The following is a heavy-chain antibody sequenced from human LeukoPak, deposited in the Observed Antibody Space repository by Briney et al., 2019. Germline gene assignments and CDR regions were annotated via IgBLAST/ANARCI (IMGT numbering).Heavy chain of an antibody. D-gene: IGHD1-26*01. CDR3: AREGDSGSYYGGAFDAFDI. Sequence: SETLSLTCTVSGGSISSGSYYWSWIRQPAGKGLEWIGRIYTSGSTNYNPSLKSRVTISVDTSKNQFSLKLSSVTAADTAVYYCAREGDSGSYYGGAFDAFDIWGQGTMVTVSS. V-gene: IGHV4-61*02. CDR1: GGSISSGSYY. CDR2: IYTSGST. J-gene: IGHJ3*02.